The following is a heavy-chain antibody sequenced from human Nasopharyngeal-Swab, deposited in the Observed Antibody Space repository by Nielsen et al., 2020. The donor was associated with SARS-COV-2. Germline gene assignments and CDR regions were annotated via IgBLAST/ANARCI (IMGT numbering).Heavy chain of an antibody. D-gene: IGHD5-18*01. V-gene: IGHV3-74*01. J-gene: IGHJ4*02. CDR1: GFTFSSYW. CDR3: SRDPFGAMVDYFDY. Sequence: GESLKISCAASGFTFSSYWMHWVRQAPGKGLVWVSRINSDGSRTSYADSVKGRFTISRDNAKNTLCLQMNSLRAEDTAVYYCSRDPFGAMVDYFDYWGQGTLVTVSS. CDR2: INSDGSRT.